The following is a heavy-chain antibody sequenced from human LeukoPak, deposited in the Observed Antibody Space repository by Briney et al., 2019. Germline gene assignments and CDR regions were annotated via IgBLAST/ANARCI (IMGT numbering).Heavy chain of an antibody. J-gene: IGHJ3*02. CDR3: ARAGVLYDSNAFDI. CDR1: GGSISSYY. CDR2: IYYSGST. V-gene: IGHV4-59*01. Sequence: PSETLSLTCTVSGGSISSYYWSWIRQPPGKGLESIGYIYYSGSTNYNPSLKSRVTISVDTSKNQFSLKLSSVTAADTAVYYCARAGVLYDSNAFDIWGQGTMVTVSS. D-gene: IGHD3-22*01.